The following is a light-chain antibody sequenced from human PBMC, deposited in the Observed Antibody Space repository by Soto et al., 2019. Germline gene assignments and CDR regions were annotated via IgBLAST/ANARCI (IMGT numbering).Light chain of an antibody. CDR2: DVS. Sequence: QSALTQPASVSGSPGQSITISCTGTSSDVGGYNYVSWYQQHPGKAPKLMIYDVSNRPSGVSNRFSGSKSGNTASLTISGLQAEDEADYYGSSYTSSSTSRYVFGTGTKLTVL. CDR1: SSDVGGYNY. CDR3: SSYTSSSTSRYV. V-gene: IGLV2-14*01. J-gene: IGLJ1*01.